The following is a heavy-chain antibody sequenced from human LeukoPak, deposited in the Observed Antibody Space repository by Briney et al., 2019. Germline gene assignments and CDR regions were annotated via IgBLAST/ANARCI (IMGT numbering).Heavy chain of an antibody. J-gene: IGHJ6*02. CDR3: GGAGMEDYYYYGMDV. Sequence: GGSLRLSCAASGLTVSSNYMSWVRQAPGKGLEWVSVIYSGGSTYYADSVKGRFTISRDNSKNTLYLQMNSLRAEDTAVYYCGGAGMEDYYYYGMDVWGQGTTVTVSS. CDR1: GLTVSSNY. V-gene: IGHV3-53*01. CDR2: IYSGGST. D-gene: IGHD1-1*01.